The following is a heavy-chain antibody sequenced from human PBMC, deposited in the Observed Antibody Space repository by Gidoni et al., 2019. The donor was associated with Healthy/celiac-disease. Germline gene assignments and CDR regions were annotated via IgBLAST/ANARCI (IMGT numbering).Heavy chain of an antibody. CDR3: ARVDYGDYSAGVY. V-gene: IGHV4-38-2*01. D-gene: IGHD4-17*01. CDR1: GYSISSGYY. CDR2: IYHSGSP. Sequence: QVQLQESGPGLVKPSETLSLTCPVSGYSISSGYYWGWLRQPPGKGLEWIGSIYHSGSPYYNPSLKSRVTISVDTSKNQFSLKLSSVTAADTAVYYCARVDYGDYSAGVYWGQGTLVTVSS. J-gene: IGHJ4*02.